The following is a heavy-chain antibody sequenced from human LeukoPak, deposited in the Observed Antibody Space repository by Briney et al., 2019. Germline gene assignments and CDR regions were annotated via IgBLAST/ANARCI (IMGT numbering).Heavy chain of an antibody. V-gene: IGHV3-30*18. Sequence: GGSLRLSCAASGFPFSNYGMHWVRQPPGKGLEWMAVISADGIDKYYADSVKGRFTISRDNSKNTLYLQMSSLRPEDTAVYYCAKDKGREGDYWGQGNLVTVSS. J-gene: IGHJ4*02. CDR3: AKDKGREGDY. CDR2: ISADGIDK. CDR1: GFPFSNYG.